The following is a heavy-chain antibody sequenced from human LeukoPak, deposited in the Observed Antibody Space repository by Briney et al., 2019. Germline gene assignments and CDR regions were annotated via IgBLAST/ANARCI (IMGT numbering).Heavy chain of an antibody. CDR2: ISNSGGSL. CDR3: AKARGSSWYEFDC. Sequence: PGGSLRLSCAASGFAFSSYGMSWVRQAPGKGLEWVSAISNSGGSLYHADSVKVRFTISRDNFKNTLYLQMNSLRAEDTALYYCAKARGSSWYEFDCWGQGTLVTVSP. CDR1: GFAFSSYG. V-gene: IGHV3-23*01. J-gene: IGHJ4*02. D-gene: IGHD6-13*01.